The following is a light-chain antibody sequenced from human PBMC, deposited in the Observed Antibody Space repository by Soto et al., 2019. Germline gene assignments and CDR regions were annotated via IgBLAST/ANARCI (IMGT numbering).Light chain of an antibody. J-gene: IGKJ2*01. CDR3: QQRYNWPNT. V-gene: IGKV3-11*01. Sequence: EIVLTQSPATMSLSPGERATLSCRTSQSVGTYLAWYQHNPGQAPRLLIYDASNRATGIPARFSSSWSGTDFTLTISSPEPEDYEVYSCQQRYNWPNTFGQGTKLEIK. CDR2: DAS. CDR1: QSVGTY.